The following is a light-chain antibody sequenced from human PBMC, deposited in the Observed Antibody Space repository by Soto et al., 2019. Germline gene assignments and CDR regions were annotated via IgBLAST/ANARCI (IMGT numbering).Light chain of an antibody. V-gene: IGLV1-51*01. CDR3: GTWDSSLSAYV. J-gene: IGLJ1*01. Sequence: QSGLTEPPSVSGATGQKVTISCSGSSSNIGNNYVSWYQQLPGTAPKLLIYDNNKRPSGIPDRFSGSKSGTSATLGITGLQTGDEADYYCGTWDSSLSAYVFGTGTKVTVL. CDR1: SSNIGNNY. CDR2: DNN.